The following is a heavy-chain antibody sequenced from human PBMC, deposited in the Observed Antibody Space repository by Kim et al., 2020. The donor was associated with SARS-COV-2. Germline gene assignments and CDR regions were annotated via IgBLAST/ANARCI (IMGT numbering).Heavy chain of an antibody. Sequence: ADSVKGRFAISRDISKNTLDLLLKSLRAEDTAMYYCSRGRTGFGDFDFWGQGTLVTVSS. CDR3: SRGRTGFGDFDF. D-gene: IGHD3-10*01. J-gene: IGHJ4*02. V-gene: IGHV3-66*01.